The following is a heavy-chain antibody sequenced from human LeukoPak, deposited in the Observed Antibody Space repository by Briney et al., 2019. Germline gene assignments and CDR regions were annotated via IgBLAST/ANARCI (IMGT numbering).Heavy chain of an antibody. CDR2: INPQSGST. Sequence: ASVKVSCKASGYTFTGHFIRWVRQAPGQGLEWMGWINPQSGSTTYAQAFQGRVVMTLDTSVNSVYMEMSSLGYDDTATYFCARDRADEYSAGSYVSFDPWGRGTPLTVSS. CDR3: ARDRADEYSAGSYVSFDP. CDR1: GYTFTGHF. J-gene: IGHJ5*02. V-gene: IGHV1-2*02. D-gene: IGHD3-10*01.